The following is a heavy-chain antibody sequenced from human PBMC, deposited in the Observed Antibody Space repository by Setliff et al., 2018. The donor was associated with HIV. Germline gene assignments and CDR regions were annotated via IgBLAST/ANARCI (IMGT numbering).Heavy chain of an antibody. D-gene: IGHD6-19*01. CDR1: GGSIRDYY. CDR3: TRQSPVAGSGAFDI. V-gene: IGHV4-4*07. J-gene: IGHJ3*02. CDR2: IYSDGST. Sequence: SETLSLTCRVSGGSIRDYYWNWIRQPAGKGLEWIGRIYSDGSTNYNPSLKGRVTMSVDTSKNQFSLRVTSVTATDTAVYYCTRQSPVAGSGAFDIWGQGTMVTVSS.